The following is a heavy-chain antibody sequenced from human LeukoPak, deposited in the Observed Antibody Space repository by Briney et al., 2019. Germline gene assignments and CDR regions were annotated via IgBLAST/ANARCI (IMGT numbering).Heavy chain of an antibody. CDR1: GFTVSSNY. CDR3: VSHSDTLTSYSFDY. D-gene: IGHD3-9*01. V-gene: IGHV3-53*01. CDR2: IYSDGRT. J-gene: IGHJ4*02. Sequence: GGSLRLSCAASGFTVSSNYMSWVRQAPGKGLEWVSIIYSDGRTYYADSVEGRFTISRDNSKNTMSLQMNSLRAEDAAVYYCVSHSDTLTSYSFDYWGQGTLVTVSS.